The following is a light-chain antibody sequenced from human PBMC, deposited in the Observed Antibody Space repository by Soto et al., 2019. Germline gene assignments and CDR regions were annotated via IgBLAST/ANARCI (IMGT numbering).Light chain of an antibody. Sequence: EIVLTQSPATLSLSPGERATHSCRASRSISNYLAWYQQKPGQPPRLLIYDASNRATDIPARFSGSGSGTDFTLTISSLEPEDFAVYYCQQRGYWYTFGQGTKLEIK. CDR3: QQRGYWYT. CDR2: DAS. J-gene: IGKJ2*01. CDR1: RSISNY. V-gene: IGKV3-11*01.